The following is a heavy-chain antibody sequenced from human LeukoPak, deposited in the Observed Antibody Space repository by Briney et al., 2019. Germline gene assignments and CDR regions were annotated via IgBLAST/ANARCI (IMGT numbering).Heavy chain of an antibody. CDR3: ARQEIGLRSFDP. CDR1: GGSISSSLYH. V-gene: IGHV4-39*01. J-gene: IGHJ5*02. D-gene: IGHD3/OR15-3a*01. Sequence: SETLSLTCTVSGGSISSSLYHWGWIRQSPGKNLAWLGSIYYTGTTHYNPSLKSRVTISVDTSKNQFSLNLSSVTAADTAVYYCARQEIGLRSFDPWGQGTLVTVSS. CDR2: IYYTGTT.